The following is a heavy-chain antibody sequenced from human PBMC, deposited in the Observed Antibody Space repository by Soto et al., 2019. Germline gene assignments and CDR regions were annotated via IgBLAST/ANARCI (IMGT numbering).Heavy chain of an antibody. J-gene: IGHJ4*02. CDR1: GFTFNDYT. V-gene: IGHV3-49*04. CDR3: TAGKLYPALDFDY. CDR2: IRSKAYGGTT. D-gene: IGHD2-8*01. Sequence: GGSLRLSCTASGFTFNDYTLSWVRQAPGKGLEWVGFIRSKAYGGTTEYAASVKGRFTISRDDSKSIAYLQMNSLKTEDTAVYYCTAGKLYPALDFDYWGQGTLVPVYS.